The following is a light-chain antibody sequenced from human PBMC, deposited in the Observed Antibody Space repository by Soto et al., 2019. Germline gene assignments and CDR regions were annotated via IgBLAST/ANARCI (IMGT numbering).Light chain of an antibody. CDR1: QRVSSNY. CDR3: QQYGSSPYT. Sequence: EIVLTQSPGTLSLSPGERATLSCRASQRVSSNYLAWYQQKLGQAPRLLIYGASSRATGIPDRFSGSGSGTDFTLTISRLEPEDFAVYYCQQYGSSPYTFGQGTKLEIK. J-gene: IGKJ2*01. V-gene: IGKV3-20*01. CDR2: GAS.